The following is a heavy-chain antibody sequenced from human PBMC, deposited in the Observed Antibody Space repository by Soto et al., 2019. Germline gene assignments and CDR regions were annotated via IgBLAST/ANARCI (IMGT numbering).Heavy chain of an antibody. D-gene: IGHD4-17*01. CDR3: ARHLPIDVTTFWFDP. CDR1: GGSISSSSYY. CDR2: IYYSGST. V-gene: IGHV4-39*01. J-gene: IGHJ5*02. Sequence: SETLSLTCTVSGGSISSSSYYWGWIRQPPGKGLECIGSIYYSGSTYYNPPLKSRVTISVDTSKNQFSLKLSSVTAADTAVYYCARHLPIDVTTFWFDPWGQGTLVTVSS.